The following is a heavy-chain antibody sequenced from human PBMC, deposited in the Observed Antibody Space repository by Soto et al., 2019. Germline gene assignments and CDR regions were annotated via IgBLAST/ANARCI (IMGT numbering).Heavy chain of an antibody. J-gene: IGHJ6*02. V-gene: IGHV1-58*01. CDR3: AADNSSGSFYYYYGMDV. D-gene: IGHD3-22*01. CDR1: GLRFASCA. CDR2: IVVGSGNT. Sequence: SVQVRCGAGGLRFASCAAQWVRQARGQRLEWIGWIVVGSGNTNYAQKFQERVTITRDMSTSTAYMELSSLRSEDTAVYYCAADNSSGSFYYYYGMDVWGQGTTVTVSS.